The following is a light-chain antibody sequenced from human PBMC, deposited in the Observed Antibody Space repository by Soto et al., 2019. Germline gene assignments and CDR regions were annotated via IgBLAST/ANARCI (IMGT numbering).Light chain of an antibody. CDR3: PQTSSAHFT. J-gene: IGKJ3*01. V-gene: IGKV1-39*01. CDR2: DAA. Sequence: DIQMTQSPYSLSAAVGDRVTIACRASQNINTYLNWYQQKPGKAPKLLIFDAASLQNGVPSRFSGGGSSTYLTLTVTSLQPEDFATYYCPQTSSAHFTVGPGAKVDIK. CDR1: QNINTY.